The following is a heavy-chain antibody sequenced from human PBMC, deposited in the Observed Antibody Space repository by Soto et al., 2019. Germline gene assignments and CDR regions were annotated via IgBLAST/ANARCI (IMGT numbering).Heavy chain of an antibody. D-gene: IGHD3-16*02. CDR2: IYWNDDK. CDR1: GFSLSTSGVG. CDR3: AHSIMIRFGGVIVYFFDY. Sequence: SGPTLVNTTQTLTLPCTFSGFSLSTSGVGVGWIRQPPGKALEWLALIYWNDDKRYSPSLKSRLTITKDTSKNQVVLTMTNMDPLDTATYYCAHSIMIRFGGVIVYFFDYWGQGTLVTVSS. J-gene: IGHJ4*02. V-gene: IGHV2-5*01.